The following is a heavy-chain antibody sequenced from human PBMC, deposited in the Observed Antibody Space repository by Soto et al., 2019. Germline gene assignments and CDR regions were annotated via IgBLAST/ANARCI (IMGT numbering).Heavy chain of an antibody. CDR1: GGSISSGGYS. Sequence: PSETLSLTCAVSGGSISSGGYSWSWIRQPPGKGLEWIGYIYHSGSTYYNPSLKSRVTISVDRSKNQFSLKLNSVTAADTAVYYCARDQGIASSGPFDYWGPGTLVTVSS. CDR2: IYHSGST. CDR3: ARDQGIASSGPFDY. J-gene: IGHJ4*02. D-gene: IGHD6-13*01. V-gene: IGHV4-30-2*01.